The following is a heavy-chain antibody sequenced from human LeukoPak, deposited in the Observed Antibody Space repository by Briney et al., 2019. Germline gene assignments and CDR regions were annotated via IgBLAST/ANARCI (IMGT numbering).Heavy chain of an antibody. D-gene: IGHD6-13*01. CDR1: GGSFSGYY. Sequence: SETLSLTCAVYGGSFSGYYWSWIRQPPGKGLEWIGEINHSGSTNYNPSLKSRVSISVDTSKNRFSLKLSSVTAADTAVYYCARGRVAAAGTSTGPYYFDYWGQGTLVTVSS. CDR3: ARGRVAAAGTSTGPYYFDY. J-gene: IGHJ4*02. CDR2: INHSGST. V-gene: IGHV4-34*01.